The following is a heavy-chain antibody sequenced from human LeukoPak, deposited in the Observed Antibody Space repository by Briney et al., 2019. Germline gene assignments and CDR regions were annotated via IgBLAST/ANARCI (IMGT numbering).Heavy chain of an antibody. V-gene: IGHV4-4*07. D-gene: IGHD3-3*01. CDR1: GGSISSYY. J-gene: IGHJ5*02. Sequence: SETLSLTRTVSGGSISSYYWSWIRQPAGKGLEWIGRIYTSGSTNYNPSLKSRVTMSVDTSKNQFSLKLSSVTAADTAVYYCARDPTRITIFGADIEGNWFDPWGQGTLVTVSS. CDR2: IYTSGST. CDR3: ARDPTRITIFGADIEGNWFDP.